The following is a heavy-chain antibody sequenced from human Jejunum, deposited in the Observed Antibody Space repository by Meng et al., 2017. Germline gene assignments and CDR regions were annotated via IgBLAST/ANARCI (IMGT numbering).Heavy chain of an antibody. CDR1: GGFISSYY. V-gene: IGHV4-4*07. Sequence: GSLRLSCTGSGGFISSYYWSWIRQPAGKGLEWIGRIYPSGDTKYNPSLKSRITVSMDTSKSQFSLKLTSLTAADTAVYYCATSSRWSETDGNAFDIWGQGTMVTVSS. J-gene: IGHJ3*02. CDR2: IYPSGDT. D-gene: IGHD5-24*01. CDR3: ATSSRWSETDGNAFDI.